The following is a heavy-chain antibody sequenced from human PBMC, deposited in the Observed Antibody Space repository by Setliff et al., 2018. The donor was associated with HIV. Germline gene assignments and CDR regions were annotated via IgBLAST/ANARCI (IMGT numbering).Heavy chain of an antibody. D-gene: IGHD6-19*01. V-gene: IGHV1-69-2*01. CDR3: ARNPRIAGAGTDYNWIDP. CDR2: VDPEDGET. CDR1: GYTFTDYY. J-gene: IGHJ5*02. Sequence: ASVKVSCKASGYTFTDYYMHWVQQAPGKGLEWMGRVDPEDGETIYGEKLQGRVTITADTSTDTAYMELSSLRSEDTAVYYCARNPRIAGAGTDYNWIDPWGQGTLVTVSS.